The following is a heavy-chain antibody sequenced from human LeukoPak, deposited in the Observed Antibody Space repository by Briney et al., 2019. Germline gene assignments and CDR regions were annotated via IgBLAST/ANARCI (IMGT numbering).Heavy chain of an antibody. J-gene: IGHJ6*03. D-gene: IGHD2-15*01. Sequence: GGSLRLSCAASGFTFSSYAMSWVRQAPGKGLEWVSAISGSGGSTYYADFVKGRFTISRDNAKNTLYLQMNSLRAEDTAVYYCARGMGYCSGGSCGRYYYYMDVWGKGTTVTVSS. CDR2: ISGSGGST. CDR1: GFTFSSYA. CDR3: ARGMGYCSGGSCGRYYYYMDV. V-gene: IGHV3-23*01.